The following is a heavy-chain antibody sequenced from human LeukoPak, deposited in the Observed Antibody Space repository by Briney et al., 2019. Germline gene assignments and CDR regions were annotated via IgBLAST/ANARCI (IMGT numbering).Heavy chain of an antibody. CDR1: GGSISSSNW. CDR3: ARLRIAAAGYYFDY. Sequence: PSETLSLTCAVSGGSISSSNWWRWVRQPPGKGLEWIGEIYHSGSTNYNPSLKSRVTISVDKSKNRFSLKLSSVTAADTAVYYCARLRIAAAGYYFDYWGQGTLVTVSS. V-gene: IGHV4-4*02. J-gene: IGHJ4*02. D-gene: IGHD6-13*01. CDR2: IYHSGST.